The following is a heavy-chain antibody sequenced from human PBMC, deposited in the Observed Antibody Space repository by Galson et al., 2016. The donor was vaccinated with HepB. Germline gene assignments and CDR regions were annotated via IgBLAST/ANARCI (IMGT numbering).Heavy chain of an antibody. J-gene: IGHJ3*01. CDR2: ISYDGSYS. CDR3: AKVPSMVRGF. D-gene: IGHD3-10*01. CDR1: GFSFSTYA. V-gene: IGHV3-30*18. Sequence: SLRLSCAASGFSFSTYAMHWVRQAPGKGLEWVALISYDGSYSSYADSVEGRFTISRDNSKKTLYLQMNSLGAEDTAVYYCAKVPSMVRGFWGQGTMVPVSS.